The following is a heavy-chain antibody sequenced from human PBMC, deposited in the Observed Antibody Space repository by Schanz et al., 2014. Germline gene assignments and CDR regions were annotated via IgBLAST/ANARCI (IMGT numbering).Heavy chain of an antibody. D-gene: IGHD2-21*01. CDR1: GFTFSSYA. Sequence: QVQLVESGGGVVQPGRSLRLSCAASGFTFSSYAMHWVRLAPGKGLEWVAVISYDGRNKYYADSVKGRFTISRDNSKNTLYLQMDSLRAEDTAVYYCARDLEGYDGGGGGFDPWGQGTLVTVSS. V-gene: IGHV3-30-3*01. J-gene: IGHJ5*02. CDR3: ARDLEGYDGGGGGFDP. CDR2: ISYDGRNK.